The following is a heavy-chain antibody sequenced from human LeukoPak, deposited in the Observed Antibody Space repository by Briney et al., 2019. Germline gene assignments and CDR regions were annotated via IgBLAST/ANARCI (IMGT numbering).Heavy chain of an antibody. J-gene: IGHJ4*02. CDR3: AKDLGYCSSTSCYPLIF. CDR2: ISGSGGST. Sequence: GGSLRLSCSASGFTFSSYVMSWLRPAPGKGLEGVSAISGSGGSTYYADSVKGRFTISRDKSKNTLYLQMNSLRAEDTAVYYCAKDLGYCSSTSCYPLIFWGQGTLVTVSS. D-gene: IGHD2-2*01. V-gene: IGHV3-23*01. CDR1: GFTFSSYV.